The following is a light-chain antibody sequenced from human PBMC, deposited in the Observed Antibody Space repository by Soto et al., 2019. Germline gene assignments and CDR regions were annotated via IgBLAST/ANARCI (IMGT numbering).Light chain of an antibody. V-gene: IGKV1-8*01. CDR1: QCISSY. CDR2: AAS. J-gene: IGKJ1*01. CDR3: LQDHDDSWT. Sequence: IRMTHSPSSLSASTGDIVTITFRAIQCISSYLAWYQQKPGKAPTLLIYAASNLQGGVPSRFRGSRSGTEFTLTVSSLQPEDFATYYCLQDHDDSWTFGQGTKVDIK.